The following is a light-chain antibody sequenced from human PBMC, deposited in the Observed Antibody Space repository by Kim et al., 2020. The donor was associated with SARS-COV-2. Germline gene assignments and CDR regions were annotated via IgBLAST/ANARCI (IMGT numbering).Light chain of an antibody. CDR1: QSIRNW. J-gene: IGKJ2*01. Sequence: LSASVGDSVTITCRASQSIRNWLAWYQQKPGKAPKILIYDASSLESGVPSRFSGSGSGTEFTLTISSLQPDDFATYYCQQYNSPYTFGQGTKLEI. CDR3: QQYNSPYT. CDR2: DAS. V-gene: IGKV1-5*01.